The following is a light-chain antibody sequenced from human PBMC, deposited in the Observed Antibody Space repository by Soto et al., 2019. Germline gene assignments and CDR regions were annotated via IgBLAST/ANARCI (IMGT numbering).Light chain of an antibody. CDR3: QQYNGYSRT. V-gene: IGKV1-5*01. CDR1: ESISTW. Sequence: DIQMTQSPSSLSASVGYRVXXXXRASESISTWLAWYQQKPGKAPNFLISDASSLERGVPSRFSGSGSGTEFTLTISSMQPDDFATYYCQQYNGYSRTFGQGTKVDIK. CDR2: DAS. J-gene: IGKJ1*01.